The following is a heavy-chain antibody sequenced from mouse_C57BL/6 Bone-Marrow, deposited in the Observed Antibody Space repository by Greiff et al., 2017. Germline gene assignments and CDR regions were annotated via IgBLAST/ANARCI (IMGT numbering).Heavy chain of an antibody. D-gene: IGHD2-3*01. J-gene: IGHJ2*01. CDR2: IHPNSGST. CDR1: GYTFTSYW. V-gene: IGHV1-64*01. Sequence: VQLQQPGAELVKPGASVKLSCKASGYTFTSYWMHWVKQRPGQGLEWIGMIHPNSGSTNYKEKFKSKATLTVDKSSSTAYMQLSSLTSEDSAVYYCARGGWLLFLDYWGQGTTLTVSS. CDR3: ARGGWLLFLDY.